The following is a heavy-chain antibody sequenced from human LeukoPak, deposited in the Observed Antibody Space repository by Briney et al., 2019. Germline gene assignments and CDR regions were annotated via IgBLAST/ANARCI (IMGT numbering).Heavy chain of an antibody. Sequence: SETLSLTCAVYGGSFSGYYWSWIRRPLGKGLEWIGEINHSGSTNYNPSLKSRVTISVDTSKNQFSLKLSSVTAADTAVYYCARCCSSTSCYPSSGNWFDPWGQGTLVTVSS. V-gene: IGHV4-34*01. J-gene: IGHJ5*02. D-gene: IGHD2-2*01. CDR2: INHSGST. CDR3: ARCCSSTSCYPSSGNWFDP. CDR1: GGSFSGYY.